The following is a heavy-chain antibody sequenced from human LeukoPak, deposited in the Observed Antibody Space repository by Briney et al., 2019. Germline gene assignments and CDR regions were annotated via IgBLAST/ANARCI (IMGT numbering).Heavy chain of an antibody. CDR3: ARGEDIVVVPAASAEYFQH. J-gene: IGHJ1*01. Sequence: ASVKVSCKASGYTLTSYGISWVRQAPGQGLEWMGWISAYNGITNYAQKLQGRVTMTTDTSTSTAYMELRSLRSDDTAVYYCARGEDIVVVPAASAEYFQHWGQGTLVTVSS. D-gene: IGHD2-2*01. CDR1: GYTLTSYG. CDR2: ISAYNGIT. V-gene: IGHV1-18*04.